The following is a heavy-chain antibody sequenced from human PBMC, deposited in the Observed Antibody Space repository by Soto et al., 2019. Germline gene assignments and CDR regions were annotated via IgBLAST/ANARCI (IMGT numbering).Heavy chain of an antibody. V-gene: IGHV3-23*01. J-gene: IGHJ4*02. D-gene: IGHD3-22*01. CDR3: AKDLRGRYYYDSSGSFDY. Sequence: RLSYTAAEVNCRSYGVSWISQEQGKGLEWVSAISGSGGSTYYSDSVKGRFTISRDNSKNTLYLQMNSLRAEDTAVYYCAKDLRGRYYYDSSGSFDYWGQGTLVPVSS. CDR2: ISGSGGST. CDR1: EVNCRSYG.